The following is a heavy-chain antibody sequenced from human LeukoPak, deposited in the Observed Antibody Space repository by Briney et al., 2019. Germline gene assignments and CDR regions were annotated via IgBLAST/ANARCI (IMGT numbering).Heavy chain of an antibody. D-gene: IGHD3-22*01. CDR2: IYYRGNT. J-gene: IGHJ6*03. CDR1: GFTVSSNY. Sequence: GSLRLSCAASGFTVSSNYMSWVRQAPGKGLEWIGYIYYRGNTNYNPSLKSRVTISLDTSKNQFSLRLSSVTAADTAVYHCARGIYDRSGFSYYYYHMDVWGKGTTVTVSS. V-gene: IGHV4-59*02. CDR3: ARGIYDRSGFSYYYYHMDV.